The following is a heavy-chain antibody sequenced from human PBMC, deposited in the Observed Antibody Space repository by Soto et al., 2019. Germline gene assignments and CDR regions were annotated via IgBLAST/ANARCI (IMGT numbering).Heavy chain of an antibody. CDR2: IKQDGSEK. CDR3: ARGRAYYYDSSGLFVYFDY. J-gene: IGHJ4*02. V-gene: IGHV3-7*03. Sequence: PGGSLRLSCAASGFTFSSYWMSWVRQAPGKGLEWVANIKQDGSEKYYVDSVKGRFTISRDNAKNSLYLQMNSLRAEDTAVYYCARGRAYYYDSSGLFVYFDYWGQGTLVTVSS. D-gene: IGHD3-22*01. CDR1: GFTFSSYW.